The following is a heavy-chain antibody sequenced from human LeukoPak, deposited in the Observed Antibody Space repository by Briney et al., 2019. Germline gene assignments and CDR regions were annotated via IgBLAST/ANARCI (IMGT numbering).Heavy chain of an antibody. CDR1: SDSISGYH. V-gene: IGHV4-4*07. CDR3: ARERYSSGWAGRHYYGLDV. J-gene: IGHJ6*02. D-gene: IGHD6-19*01. CDR2: IYTSGST. Sequence: SETLPLTCTGSSDSISGYHWSSIRQPAGKKLEWMGRIYTSGSTNYNPSLKSRVTMSVDTSKTQFSLKLNSVTAADTAVYYCARERYSSGWAGRHYYGLDVWGQGTTVTVSS.